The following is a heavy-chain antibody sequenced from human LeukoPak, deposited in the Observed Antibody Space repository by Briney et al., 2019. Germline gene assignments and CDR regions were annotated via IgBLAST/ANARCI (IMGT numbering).Heavy chain of an antibody. J-gene: IGHJ6*02. CDR2: ISGSGGST. V-gene: IGHV3-23*01. Sequence: GGSLRLSCAASGFTFSSYAMSWVRQAAGKGPEWVSAISGSGGSTYYADSVKGRFTISRDNSKNTLYLQMNSLRAEDTAVYYCANQVTQDGMDVWGQGTTVTVSS. CDR3: ANQVTQDGMDV. D-gene: IGHD2-21*02. CDR1: GFTFSSYA.